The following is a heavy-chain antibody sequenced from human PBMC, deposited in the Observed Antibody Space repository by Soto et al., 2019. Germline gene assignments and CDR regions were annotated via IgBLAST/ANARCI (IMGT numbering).Heavy chain of an antibody. CDR3: ARPLVAPVAGPYYYGMDA. V-gene: IGHV3-23*01. D-gene: IGHD6-19*01. CDR1: GFTFSSYA. CDR2: ISGSGGST. Sequence: GGSLRLSCAASGFTFSSYAMSWVRQAPGKGLEWVSAISGSGGSTYYADSVKGRFTISRDNLRSTVYLQMNSLTAEDTAVYYCARPLVAPVAGPYYYGMDAWGQGTTVTVSS. J-gene: IGHJ6*02.